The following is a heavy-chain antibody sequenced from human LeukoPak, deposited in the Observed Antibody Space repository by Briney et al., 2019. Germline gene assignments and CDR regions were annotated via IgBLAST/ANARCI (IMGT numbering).Heavy chain of an antibody. CDR1: GYTLTELS. J-gene: IGHJ4*02. Sequence: GASVKVSCKVSGYTLTELSMHWVRQAPGKGLEWMGGFDPEDGETIYAQKFQGRVTMTEDTSTDTAYMELTSLRSEDTAVYYCARAASRVGPTPMYFDYWGQGTLVTVSS. CDR3: ARAASRVGPTPMYFDY. CDR2: FDPEDGET. D-gene: IGHD1-26*01. V-gene: IGHV1-24*01.